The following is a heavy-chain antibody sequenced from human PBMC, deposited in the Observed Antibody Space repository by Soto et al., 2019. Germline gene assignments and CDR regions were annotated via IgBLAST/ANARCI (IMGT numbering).Heavy chain of an antibody. Sequence: GGALRLSRAAPGFTFSSYGNHWGRPAPGKGLEWVAVLSYDGSNKYYADSVKGRFTISRDNSKNTLYLQMNSLRAEDTAVYYCAKGYYDFWSGFDYYYGMDVWGQGTTVTVSS. CDR3: AKGYYDFWSGFDYYYGMDV. CDR1: GFTFSSYG. D-gene: IGHD3-3*01. V-gene: IGHV3-30*18. CDR2: LSYDGSNK. J-gene: IGHJ6*02.